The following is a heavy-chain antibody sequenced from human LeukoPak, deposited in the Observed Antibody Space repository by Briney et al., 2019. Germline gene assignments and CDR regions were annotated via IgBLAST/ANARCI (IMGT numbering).Heavy chain of an antibody. D-gene: IGHD6-13*01. CDR1: EFSVGSNY. V-gene: IGHV3-66*01. J-gene: IGHJ4*02. CDR2: IYSGGST. Sequence: GGSLRLSCAASEFSVGSNYMTWVRQAPGKGLEWVSLIYSGGSTYYADSVKGRFTISRDNSKNTLYLQMNSLRAEDTAVYYCARDWRPSGYSSIDYWGQGTLVTVSS. CDR3: ARDWRPSGYSSIDY.